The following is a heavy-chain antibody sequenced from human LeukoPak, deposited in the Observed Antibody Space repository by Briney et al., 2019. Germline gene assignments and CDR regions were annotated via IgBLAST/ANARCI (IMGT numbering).Heavy chain of an antibody. CDR3: ARDRSLWVRGVIEYYYGMDV. V-gene: IGHV3-30*04. J-gene: IGHJ6*02. D-gene: IGHD3-10*01. CDR2: ISYDGSNK. Sequence: GRSLRLSCAASGFTFSSYAMHWVRQAPGKGLEWVAVISYDGSNKYYADSVKGRFTISRDNSKNTLYLQMNSLRAEDTAVYYCARDRSLWVRGVIEYYYGMDVWGQGTTVTVSS. CDR1: GFTFSSYA.